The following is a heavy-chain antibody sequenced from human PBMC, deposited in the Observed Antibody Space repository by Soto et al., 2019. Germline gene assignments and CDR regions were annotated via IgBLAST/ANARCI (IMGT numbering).Heavy chain of an antibody. CDR2: IIPIFGTA. V-gene: IGHV1-69*06. D-gene: IGHD3-22*01. CDR1: GGTFSTYA. J-gene: IGHJ4*02. CDR3: AGGSYYYDSSGYFDY. Sequence: SVKVSCKASGGTFSTYAISWVRQAPGQGLEWMGGIIPIFGTANYAQKFQGRVTITADKSTSTAYMELSSLRSEDTAVYYCAGGSYYYDSSGYFDYWGQGTLVTVSS.